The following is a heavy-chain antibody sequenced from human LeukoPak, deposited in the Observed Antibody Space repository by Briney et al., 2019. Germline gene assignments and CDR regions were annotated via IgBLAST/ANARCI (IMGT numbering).Heavy chain of an antibody. V-gene: IGHV1-69*13. D-gene: IGHD3-22*01. CDR2: IIPIFGTA. CDR3: ASYYYDSSDLYAFDI. CDR1: GGTXSSYA. J-gene: IGHJ3*02. Sequence: ASVKVSCKASGGTXSSYAISWVRQAPGQGLEWMGGIIPIFGTANYAQKFQGRVTITADESTSTAYMELSSLRSEDTAVYYCASYYYDSSDLYAFDIWGQGTMVTVSS.